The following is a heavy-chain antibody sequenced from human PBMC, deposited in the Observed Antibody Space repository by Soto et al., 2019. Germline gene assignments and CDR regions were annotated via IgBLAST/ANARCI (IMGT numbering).Heavy chain of an antibody. CDR2: IIPIFGTA. CDR3: ANITDSSGYYFDY. Sequence: SVKVSCKASGGTFSSYAISWVRQAPGQGLEWMGGIIPIFGTANYAQKFQGRVTITADESTSTAYMELSSLRSEDTAVYYCANITDSSGYYFDYWGQGTLVTVYS. J-gene: IGHJ4*02. V-gene: IGHV1-69*13. CDR1: GGTFSSYA. D-gene: IGHD3-22*01.